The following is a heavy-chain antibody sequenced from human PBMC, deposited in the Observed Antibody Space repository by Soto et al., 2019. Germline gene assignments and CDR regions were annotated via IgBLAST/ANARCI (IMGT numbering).Heavy chain of an antibody. CDR1: GFTFNNGW. CDR2: IKSKAADGTT. CDR3: TTDSTQTFCDGGPCYSVLTKIHDS. J-gene: IGHJ4*02. V-gene: IGHV3-15*01. D-gene: IGHD2-15*01. Sequence: EVELVESGGGLVKPGGSLRLSCAASGFTFNNGWMSWVRQAPGKGLEWVGRIKSKAADGTTDYSAPVQGRFTISRDDSKNTVHLQMNSLKTEDTAVYYCTTDSTQTFCDGGPCYSVLTKIHDSWGQGTLVTVSS.